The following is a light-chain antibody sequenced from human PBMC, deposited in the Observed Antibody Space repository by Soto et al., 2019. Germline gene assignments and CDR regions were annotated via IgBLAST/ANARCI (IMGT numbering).Light chain of an antibody. CDR2: GAS. CDR3: QQYGSSPLT. CDR1: ASVSDTY. V-gene: IGKV3-20*01. J-gene: IGKJ4*01. Sequence: EIVLTQSPGTLSLSPGERATLSCRASASVSDTYLAWYQQRSSQAPRLVIYGASSSASAVPDRFSGSGSGADFTLNISRLEPEDFAVDYCQQYGSSPLTFGGGPKVEIK.